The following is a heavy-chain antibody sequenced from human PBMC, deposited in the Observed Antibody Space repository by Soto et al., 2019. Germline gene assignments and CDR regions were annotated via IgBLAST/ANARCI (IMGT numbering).Heavy chain of an antibody. V-gene: IGHV1-18*01. CDR2: ISAYNGNT. D-gene: IGHD6-6*01. J-gene: IGHJ6*02. Sequence: QVQLVQSGAEVKKPGASVKVSCKASGYTFTSYGISWVRQAPGQGRVWMGWISAYNGNTNYAQKLQGRVTMTTDTSTSTAYMELRSLRSDDTAGYYCARDKSSSSRDYYYCYGMDVWGQGTTVTVSS. CDR1: GYTFTSYG. CDR3: ARDKSSSSRDYYYCYGMDV.